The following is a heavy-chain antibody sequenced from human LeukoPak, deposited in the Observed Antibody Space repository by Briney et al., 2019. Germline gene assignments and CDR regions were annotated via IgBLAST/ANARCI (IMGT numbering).Heavy chain of an antibody. V-gene: IGHV4-59*01. J-gene: IGHJ4*02. CDR3: ARYYCGGDCYGFDY. CDR2: IHYSGNT. D-gene: IGHD2-21*02. Sequence: PSETLSLTCTVSGGSISGYYWSWIRQAPGKGLEWIGYIHYSGNTNYNPSLKSRVTISVDTSKNQFSPKVNSVTAADTAVYYCARYYCGGDCYGFDYWGQGTLVTVSS. CDR1: GGSISGYY.